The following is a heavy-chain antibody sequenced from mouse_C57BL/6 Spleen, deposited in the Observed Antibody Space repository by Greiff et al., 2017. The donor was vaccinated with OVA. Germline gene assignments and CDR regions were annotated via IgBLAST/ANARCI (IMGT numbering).Heavy chain of an antibody. J-gene: IGHJ2*01. CDR3: ARFYYDYLDY. CDR2: INPSSGYT. Sequence: VQLQQSGAELAKPGASVKLSCKASGYTFTSYWMHWVKQRPGQGLEWIGYINPSSGYTKYNQKFKDKATLTADKCSSTAYMQLSSLTYEDSAVYYCARFYYDYLDYWGQGTTLTVSS. D-gene: IGHD2-3*01. CDR1: GYTFTSYW. V-gene: IGHV1-7*01.